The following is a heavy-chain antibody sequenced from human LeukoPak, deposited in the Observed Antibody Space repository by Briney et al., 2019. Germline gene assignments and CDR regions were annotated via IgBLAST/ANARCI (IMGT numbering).Heavy chain of an antibody. V-gene: IGHV3-33*06. Sequence: PGGSLRLSCAASGFTFSGYGMHWVRQAPGKGLEWVAVIWYDGSNKYYADSVKGRFTISRDNSKNTLYLQMNSLRAEDTAVYYCAKEPGYFVAWGQGTLVTVSS. CDR1: GFTFSGYG. D-gene: IGHD3-9*01. CDR3: AKEPGYFVA. J-gene: IGHJ5*02. CDR2: IWYDGSNK.